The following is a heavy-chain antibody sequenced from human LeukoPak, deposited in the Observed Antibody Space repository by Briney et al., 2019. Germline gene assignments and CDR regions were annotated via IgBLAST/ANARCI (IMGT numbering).Heavy chain of an antibody. Sequence: SQTLSLTCAISGDSVSSNSAAWNWIRQSPSRGLEWLGRTYYRSKWYNDYAVSVKSRITINPDTSKNQFSLQLNSATPEDTAVYYCARDQEVNYYGSGGFDYWGQGTLVTVSS. CDR1: GDSVSSNSAA. CDR2: TYYRSKWYN. CDR3: ARDQEVNYYGSGGFDY. D-gene: IGHD3-10*01. V-gene: IGHV6-1*01. J-gene: IGHJ4*02.